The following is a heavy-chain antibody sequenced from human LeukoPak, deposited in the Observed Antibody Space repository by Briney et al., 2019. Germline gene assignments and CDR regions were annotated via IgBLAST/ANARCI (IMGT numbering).Heavy chain of an antibody. CDR2: ISYDGSNK. CDR3: AKDPHLIVVVPAAID. Sequence: GGSLRLSCAASGFTFSSYGMHWVRQAPGKGLGWVAVISYDGSNKYYADSVKGRFTISRDNSKNTLYLQMNSLRAEDTAVYYCAKDPHLIVVVPAAIDWGQGTLVTVSS. V-gene: IGHV3-30*18. D-gene: IGHD2-2*02. CDR1: GFTFSSYG. J-gene: IGHJ4*02.